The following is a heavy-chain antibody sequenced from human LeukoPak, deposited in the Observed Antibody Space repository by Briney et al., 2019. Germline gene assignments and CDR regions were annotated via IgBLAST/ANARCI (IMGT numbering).Heavy chain of an antibody. CDR1: GFTFNKCD. V-gene: IGHV3-30*02. CDR3: ARDDAWLRFGE. CDR2: IRYDGSNK. Sequence: GGSLRLSCAAAGFTFNKCDMHWVRQAPGKGLEWVAFIRYDGSNKYYADSVKGRFSISRDNSKNTLYLQMNSLRAEDTAVYYCARDDAWLRFGEWSQGTLVTVSS. D-gene: IGHD3-10*01. J-gene: IGHJ4*02.